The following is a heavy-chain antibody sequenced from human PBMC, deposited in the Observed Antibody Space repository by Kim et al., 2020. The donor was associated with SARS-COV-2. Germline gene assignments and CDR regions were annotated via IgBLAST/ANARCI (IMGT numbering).Heavy chain of an antibody. Sequence: GGSLRLSCAASGFTFSSYDMHWVRQAPGKGLEWVSAIGTAGDTYYPGSVKARFTISRENAKNSLYLQMNSVRAGDTAVYYCARQYPTTILTGSYGMDVWGQGTTVTVSS. CDR3: ARQYPTTILTGSYGMDV. CDR2: IGTAGDT. V-gene: IGHV3-13*01. CDR1: GFTFSSYD. D-gene: IGHD3-9*01. J-gene: IGHJ6*02.